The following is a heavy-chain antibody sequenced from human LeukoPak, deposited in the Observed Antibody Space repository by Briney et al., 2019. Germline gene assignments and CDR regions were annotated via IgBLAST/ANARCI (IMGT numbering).Heavy chain of an antibody. Sequence: SETLSLTCAVYGGSFSGYYWSWIRQPPGKGLEWIGYIYYSGSTNYNPSLKSRVTISVDTSKNQFSLKLSSVTAADTAVYYCARDSGDRYDILTGKFDYWGQGTLVTVSS. CDR1: GGSFSGYY. D-gene: IGHD3-9*01. CDR3: ARDSGDRYDILTGKFDY. CDR2: IYYSGST. J-gene: IGHJ4*02. V-gene: IGHV4-59*12.